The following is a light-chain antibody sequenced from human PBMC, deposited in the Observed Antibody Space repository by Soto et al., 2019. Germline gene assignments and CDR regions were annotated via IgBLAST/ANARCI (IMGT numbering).Light chain of an antibody. V-gene: IGKV3-15*01. CDR3: QQYNNWPPDRT. J-gene: IGKJ1*01. Sequence: EIVMTQSPATLSVSPGERATLSCRASQSVGSNLAWYQQKPGQAPRLLIYGASTRAPGIPARFSGSGSGTALTLTISRLQSEDVAIYFCQQYNNWPPDRTFGQGTKVEIK. CDR1: QSVGSN. CDR2: GAS.